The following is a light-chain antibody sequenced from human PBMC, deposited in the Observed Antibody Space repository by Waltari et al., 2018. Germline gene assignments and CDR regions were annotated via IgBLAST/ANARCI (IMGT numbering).Light chain of an antibody. CDR2: GNN. V-gene: IGLV1-40*01. CDR1: SSNIGAGYA. Sequence: QSLLTQPPSVSGAPGQRVTISCTGSSSNIGAGYAVHWYQQLPGTAPKLLIYGNNNRPRGVPDRFAGSRSGTAASLARTGLQTEDGAYYYCQSYGRDWVFGGGTKLTVL. CDR3: QSYGRDWV. J-gene: IGLJ3*02.